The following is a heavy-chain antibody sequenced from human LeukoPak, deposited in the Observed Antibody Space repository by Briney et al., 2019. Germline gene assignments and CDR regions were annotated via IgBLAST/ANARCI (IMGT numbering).Heavy chain of an antibody. CDR2: IRYDGSNK. D-gene: IGHD3-22*01. CDR1: GFTFSSYG. CDR3: AKDLPYYYDSSGYYSE. Sequence: PGGSLRLSCAASGFTFSSYGMHWVRQAPGKGLEWVAFIRYDGSNKYYADSVKGRFTISRDNSKNTLYLQMNSLRAEDTAVYYCAKDLPYYYDSSGYYSEWGQGTLDTVSS. J-gene: IGHJ4*02. V-gene: IGHV3-30*02.